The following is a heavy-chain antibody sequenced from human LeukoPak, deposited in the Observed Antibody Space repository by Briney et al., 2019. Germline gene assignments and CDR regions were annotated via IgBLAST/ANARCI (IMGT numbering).Heavy chain of an antibody. D-gene: IGHD6-13*01. V-gene: IGHV4-4*07. CDR3: ARVEYSSSWYPNNDAFDI. CDR2: IYTSGST. CDR1: GGSISSYY. Sequence: SETLSLTCTVSGGSISSYYWSWIRQPAGKGLEWIGRIYTSGSTNYNPSLKSRVTISVDTSKNQFSLKLSSVTAADTAVYYCARVEYSSSWYPNNDAFDIWGQGTMVTVSS. J-gene: IGHJ3*02.